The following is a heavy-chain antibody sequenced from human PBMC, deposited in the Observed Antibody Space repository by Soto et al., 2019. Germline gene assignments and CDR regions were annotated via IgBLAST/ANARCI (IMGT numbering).Heavy chain of an antibody. CDR3: AHTVVSYGKMDYFDY. V-gene: IGHV2-5*02. D-gene: IGHD5-18*01. J-gene: IGHJ4*02. Sequence: QITLKESGPTLVKPTQTLTLTCTFSGFSLSTSGVGVGWIRQPPGKALEWLALIYWDDDKRYSPSLKSRLTITKDTSKNQVVLTMTNKDPVDTATYDCAHTVVSYGKMDYFDYWGQGTLVTVSS. CDR1: GFSLSTSGVG. CDR2: IYWDDDK.